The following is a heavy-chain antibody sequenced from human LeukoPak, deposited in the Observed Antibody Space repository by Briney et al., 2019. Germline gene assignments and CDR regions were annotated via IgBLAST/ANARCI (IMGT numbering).Heavy chain of an antibody. J-gene: IGHJ4*02. CDR1: GFTFSNFW. V-gene: IGHV3-64D*06. CDR2: ISYNGDST. Sequence: GGSLRLSCAASGFTFSNFWMHWVRQAPGKGLEYVSAISYNGDSTYYADSVKGRFTISRDNSKNTLFLQMSSLRAEDTAVYYCVKGSAFDYWGQGTLVTVSS. CDR3: VKGSAFDY.